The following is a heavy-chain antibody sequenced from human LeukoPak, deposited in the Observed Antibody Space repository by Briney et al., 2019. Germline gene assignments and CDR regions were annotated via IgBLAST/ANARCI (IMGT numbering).Heavy chain of an antibody. Sequence: GGSLRLSCVASGFTFSSYWVHWVRQDPRKGLVWVSRISGDGRNINYADSVRGRFTISRDNAKNTLYLQMNTLRVEDTAVYYCTRDLMDYDVSTGLHHYYMDVWGQGTTVTVSS. CDR1: GFTFSSYW. D-gene: IGHD3-9*01. V-gene: IGHV3-74*01. J-gene: IGHJ6*02. CDR2: ISGDGRNI. CDR3: TRDLMDYDVSTGLHHYYMDV.